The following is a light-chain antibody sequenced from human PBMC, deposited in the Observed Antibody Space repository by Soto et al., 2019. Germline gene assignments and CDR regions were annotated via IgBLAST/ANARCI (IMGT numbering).Light chain of an antibody. CDR2: EVS. CDR3: SSYTSSSTLYV. Sequence: QSVLTQPASVSGCPGQSITISCTGTSSDVGGYNYVSWYQQHPGKAPKLMIYEVSNRPSGVSNRFSGSKSGNTASLTISGLQAEDEADYYCSSYTSSSTLYVFGTGTKVT. V-gene: IGLV2-14*01. CDR1: SSDVGGYNY. J-gene: IGLJ1*01.